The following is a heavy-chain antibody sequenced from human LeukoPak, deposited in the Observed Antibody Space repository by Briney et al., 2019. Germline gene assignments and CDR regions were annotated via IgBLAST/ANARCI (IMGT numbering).Heavy chain of an antibody. CDR1: GAYISSGGYY. CDR3: AKSQFGSGWDTTMDV. Sequence: ETLSLTCTVSGAYISSGGYYWGWIRQPPGKGLEWVSAISGSGGSTYYADSVKGRFTTSRDNSKNTLYLQMNSLRAEDTAVYYCAKSQFGSGWDTTMDVWGKGTTVTVSS. CDR2: ISGSGGST. D-gene: IGHD6-19*01. J-gene: IGHJ6*03. V-gene: IGHV3-23*01.